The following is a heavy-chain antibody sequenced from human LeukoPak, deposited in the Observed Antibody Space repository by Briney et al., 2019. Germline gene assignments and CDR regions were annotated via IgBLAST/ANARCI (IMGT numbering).Heavy chain of an antibody. Sequence: GGSLRLSCAASRFTFSRYWMHWVRQAPGKGLVWVSRINSDGISPSYADSVKGRFTISRDNAKNTLYLQMNSLRAEDTAVYYCARDGNYYDSSGPADYWGQGTLVTVSS. J-gene: IGHJ4*02. CDR2: INSDGISP. V-gene: IGHV3-74*01. CDR1: RFTFSRYW. CDR3: ARDGNYYDSSGPADY. D-gene: IGHD3-22*01.